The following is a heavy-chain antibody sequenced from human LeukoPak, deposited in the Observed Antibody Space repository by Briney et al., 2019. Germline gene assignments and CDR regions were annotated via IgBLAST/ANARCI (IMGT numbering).Heavy chain of an antibody. CDR2: ISNDGSNK. CDR3: AKDHQVLWFGELFPTLDY. J-gene: IGHJ4*02. CDR1: GFTFSTYP. Sequence: GGSLRLSCAASGFTFSTYPMHWVRQAPGKGLEWVAVISNDGSNKYYADSVKGRFTLSRDSSKNTLYLQMNSLRTEDTAVYYCAKDHQVLWFGELFPTLDYWGQGTLVTVSS. D-gene: IGHD3-10*01. V-gene: IGHV3-30*04.